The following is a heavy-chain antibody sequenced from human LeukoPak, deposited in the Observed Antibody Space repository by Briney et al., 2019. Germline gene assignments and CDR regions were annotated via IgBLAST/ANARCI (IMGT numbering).Heavy chain of an antibody. J-gene: IGHJ4*02. CDR2: ISSSGSTI. V-gene: IGHV3-48*03. CDR3: ASFGIQLWLSY. D-gene: IGHD5-18*01. CDR1: GFTFSSYE. Sequence: PGGSLRLSCAASGFTFSSYEMKWIRQAPGKGLEWVSYISSSGSTIYYADSVKGRFTISRDNAKNSLYLQMNSLRAEDAAVYYCASFGIQLWLSYWGQGTLVTVSS.